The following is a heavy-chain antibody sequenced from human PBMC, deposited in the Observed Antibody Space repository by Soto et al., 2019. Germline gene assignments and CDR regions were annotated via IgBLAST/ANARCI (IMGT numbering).Heavy chain of an antibody. D-gene: IGHD3-10*01. V-gene: IGHV4-59*01. J-gene: IGHJ4*02. CDR1: GGSISTYY. CDR3: AGGTYSAARGLARGY. Sequence: SETLSLTCTVFGGSISTYYWSWIRQPPGKGLEWIGYIDYSGNTKYNPSLKSRLTILVDTSRNQFSLTMSSVSAADTAVYYCAGGTYSAARGLARGYWGRGPRVTASS. CDR2: IDYSGNT.